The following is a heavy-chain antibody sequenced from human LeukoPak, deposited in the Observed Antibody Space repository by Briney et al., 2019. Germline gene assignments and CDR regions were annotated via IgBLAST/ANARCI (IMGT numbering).Heavy chain of an antibody. CDR1: GLSLSSNN. D-gene: IGHD1-14*01. Sequence: GGSLRLSCAASGLSLSSNNMHWVRQAPGGGLEWLSYISAGSGTVFSADSVKGRFSISRDNARESLFLQMNSLRVDNTAVYYCTKDLGLRRMIWGRGTLVIVSS. V-gene: IGHV3-48*04. CDR3: TKDLGLRRMI. CDR2: ISAGSGTV. J-gene: IGHJ2*01.